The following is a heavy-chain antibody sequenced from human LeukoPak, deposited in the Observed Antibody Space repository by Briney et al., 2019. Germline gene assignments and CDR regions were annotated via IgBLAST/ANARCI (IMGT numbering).Heavy chain of an antibody. CDR3: ARDSLTPTVAPLDY. V-gene: IGHV1-24*01. CDR2: FDPEDGET. Sequence: ASVTVSCKVSGYTLTELSMHWVRQAPGKGLEWMGGFDPEDGETIYAQKFQGRVTMTEDTSTDTAYMELSSLRSEDTAVYYCARDSLTPTVAPLDYWGQGTLVTVSS. J-gene: IGHJ4*02. D-gene: IGHD4-23*01. CDR1: GYTLTELS.